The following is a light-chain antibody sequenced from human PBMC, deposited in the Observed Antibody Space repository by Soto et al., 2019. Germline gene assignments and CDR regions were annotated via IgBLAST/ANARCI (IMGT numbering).Light chain of an antibody. J-gene: IGLJ2*01. V-gene: IGLV4-69*01. Sequence: QLVLTQSPSASASLGASVKLTCTLSSGHSSYAIAWNQQQPEKGPRYLMKLNSDGSHSKGDGIPDRFSGSSSGAERYLTISSLQSEDEADYYFQTWGSGNVVFGGGTKLTVL. CDR3: QTWGSGNVV. CDR2: LNSDGSH. CDR1: SGHSSYA.